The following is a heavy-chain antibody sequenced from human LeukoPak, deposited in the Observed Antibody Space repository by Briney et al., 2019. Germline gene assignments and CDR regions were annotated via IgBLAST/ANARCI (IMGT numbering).Heavy chain of an antibody. CDR3: ARCIAAAGTYWFDP. V-gene: IGHV3-21*01. CDR2: ISSSSSYI. CDR1: GFTFSSYS. Sequence: PGGSLRLSCAASGFTFSSYSMNWVRQAPGKGLEWVSSISSSSSYIYYADSVKGRFTISRDNAKNSLCLQMNSLRAEDTAVYYCARCIAAAGTYWFDPWGQGTLVTVSS. D-gene: IGHD6-13*01. J-gene: IGHJ5*02.